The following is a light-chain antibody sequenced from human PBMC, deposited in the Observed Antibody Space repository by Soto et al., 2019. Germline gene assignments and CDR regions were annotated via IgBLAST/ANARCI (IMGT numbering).Light chain of an antibody. Sequence: IQMTQSPSSLSASIGDRVTITCRASQDVRSDLGWYQQKPGEAPKLLIYAVSNLQSGVPSRFSGSGSGTEFTLTIRSLQPEDSATYYCLQDSEYPFTFGQGTKLETK. V-gene: IGKV1-6*01. J-gene: IGKJ2*01. CDR2: AVS. CDR3: LQDSEYPFT. CDR1: QDVRSD.